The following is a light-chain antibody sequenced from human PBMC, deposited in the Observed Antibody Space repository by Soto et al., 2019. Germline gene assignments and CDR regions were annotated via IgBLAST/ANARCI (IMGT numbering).Light chain of an antibody. Sequence: AIQMTQSPSSLSASVGDRVTITCRASQCIGTDLGWYQQKPGKAPKLLIYAASRLQSEVPSRFSGSGSGTDFTLTISSLQPEDFATYYCLQDYNYPLTFGPGTKVDFK. CDR2: AAS. V-gene: IGKV1-6*01. CDR3: LQDYNYPLT. CDR1: QCIGTD. J-gene: IGKJ3*01.